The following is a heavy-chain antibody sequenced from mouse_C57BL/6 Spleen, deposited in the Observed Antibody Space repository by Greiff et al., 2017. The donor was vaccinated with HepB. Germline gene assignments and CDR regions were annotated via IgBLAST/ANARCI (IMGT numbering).Heavy chain of an antibody. J-gene: IGHJ4*01. V-gene: IGHV10-1*01. CDR1: GFSFNTYA. Sequence: DVKLVESGGGLVQPKGSLKLSCAASGFSFNTYAMNWVRQAPGKGLEWVARIRSKSNNYATYYADSVKDRFTISRDDSESMLYLQMNNLKTEDTAMYYCVTTTVVGYAMDYWGQGTSVTVSS. D-gene: IGHD1-1*01. CDR3: VTTTVVGYAMDY. CDR2: IRSKSNNYAT.